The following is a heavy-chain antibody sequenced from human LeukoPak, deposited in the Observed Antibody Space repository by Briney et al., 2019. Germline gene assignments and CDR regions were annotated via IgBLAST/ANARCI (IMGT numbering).Heavy chain of an antibody. V-gene: IGHV4-61*02. CDR3: AREEYYYDSSGYYYVDAFDI. J-gene: IGHJ3*02. CDR2: IYTSGSA. Sequence: SQTLSLTCTVSGDSINSNNNYWSWIRQPAGKGLEWIGRIYTSGSANYNPSLKSRLTISVDTSKSQCSLKLSSVTAADTAVYYCAREEYYYDSSGYYYVDAFDIWGQGTMVTVSS. D-gene: IGHD3-22*01. CDR1: GDSINSNNNY.